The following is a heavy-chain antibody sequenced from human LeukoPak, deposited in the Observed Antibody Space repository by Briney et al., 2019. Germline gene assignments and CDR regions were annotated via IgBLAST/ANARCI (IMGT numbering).Heavy chain of an antibody. CDR3: AKVGVPRGSYSVRFDY. CDR2: ISGSGGST. D-gene: IGHD1-26*01. J-gene: IGHJ4*02. V-gene: IGHV3-23*01. CDR1: GFTFSSYG. Sequence: GGSLRLSCAASGFTFSSYGMSWVRQAPGKGLEWVSAISGSGGSTYYADSVKGRFTISRDNSKNTLYLQMNSLRAEDTAVYYCAKVGVPRGSYSVRFDYWGQGTLVTVSS.